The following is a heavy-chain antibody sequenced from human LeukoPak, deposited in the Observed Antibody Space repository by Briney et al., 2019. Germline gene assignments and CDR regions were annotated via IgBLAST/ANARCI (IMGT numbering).Heavy chain of an antibody. Sequence: PGGSLRLSCAASGFTLRSYMMNWVRQAPGKGLEWVSSISSSSTYIYYADSLKGRFTISRDNAKNSLYLQMNSLRAEDTAVYYCARDSDSDVWGQGTTVTVSS. J-gene: IGHJ6*02. CDR2: ISSSSTYI. CDR3: ARDSDSDV. V-gene: IGHV3-21*01. D-gene: IGHD3-3*01. CDR1: GFTLRSYM.